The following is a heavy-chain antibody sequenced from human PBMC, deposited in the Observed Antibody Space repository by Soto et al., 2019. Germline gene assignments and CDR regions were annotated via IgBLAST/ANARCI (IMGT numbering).Heavy chain of an antibody. Sequence: PSETLSLTCTVSGDSISSGDYYWSWIRQPPGKGLQWIGYIYYSGSAYCNPSLKSRVTISVDTSKNLFSLKLSSVTAADTAVYYCARLRYYYGSGTYVMDFWGQGSTVTGSS. CDR2: IYYSGSA. CDR3: ARLRYYYGSGTYVMDF. D-gene: IGHD3-10*01. V-gene: IGHV4-30-4*01. CDR1: GDSISSGDYY. J-gene: IGHJ6*02.